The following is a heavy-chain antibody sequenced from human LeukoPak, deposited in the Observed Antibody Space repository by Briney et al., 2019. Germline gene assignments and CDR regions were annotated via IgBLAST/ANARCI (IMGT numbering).Heavy chain of an antibody. CDR3: AREENGDFPYYYYYMDV. CDR2: ISSSSSYI. J-gene: IGHJ6*03. Sequence: PGGSLRLSCAASGFTFSSYSMNWVRQAPGKGLEWVSSISSSSSYIYYADSVKGRFTISRDNAKNSLYLQMNSLRAEDTAVYYCAREENGDFPYYYYYMDVWGKGTTASVSS. V-gene: IGHV3-21*01. D-gene: IGHD4-17*01. CDR1: GFTFSSYS.